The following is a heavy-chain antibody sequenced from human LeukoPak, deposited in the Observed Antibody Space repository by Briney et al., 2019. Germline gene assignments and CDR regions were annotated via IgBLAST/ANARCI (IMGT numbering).Heavy chain of an antibody. CDR2: IIPIFGTA. Sequence: ASVKVSCKASGGTFSSYAISWVRQAPGQGLEWMGGIIPIFGTANYAQKFQGRVTITADKSTSTAYMELSSLRSEDTAVYYCAKDWRAYCDGDCYSYFDYWGQGTLVTVSS. CDR3: AKDWRAYCDGDCYSYFDY. CDR1: GGTFSSYA. D-gene: IGHD2-21*02. V-gene: IGHV1-69*06. J-gene: IGHJ4*02.